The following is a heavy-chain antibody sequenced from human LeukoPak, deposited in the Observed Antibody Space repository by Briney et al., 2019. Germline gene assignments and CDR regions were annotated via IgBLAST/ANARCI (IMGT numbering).Heavy chain of an antibody. CDR3: ARGGVYSSSWYAPDAFDI. Sequence: ASVKVSCKASGGTFSSYAISWVRQAPGQGLEWMGRIIPILGIANYAQKFQGRVTITADKSTSTAYMELSSLRSEDTAVYYCARGGVYSSSWYAPDAFDIWGQGTMVTVSS. J-gene: IGHJ3*02. CDR1: GGTFSSYA. V-gene: IGHV1-69*04. CDR2: IIPILGIA. D-gene: IGHD6-13*01.